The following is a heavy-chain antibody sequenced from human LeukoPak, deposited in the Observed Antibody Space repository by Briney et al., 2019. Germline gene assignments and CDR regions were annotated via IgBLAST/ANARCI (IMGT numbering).Heavy chain of an antibody. J-gene: IGHJ4*02. V-gene: IGHV1-2*02. CDR3: ARIAEAGRTTYYLDC. Sequence: ASVKVSCKASGYTFTGNYMHWVRQAPGQGLEWMGWVNPNSGGTIYAQKFQGRVTMTRDTSISTAYMELSRLTSDDTAVYHCARIAEAGRTTYYLDCWGQGTLVIVSS. CDR1: GYTFTGNY. D-gene: IGHD6-19*01. CDR2: VNPNSGGT.